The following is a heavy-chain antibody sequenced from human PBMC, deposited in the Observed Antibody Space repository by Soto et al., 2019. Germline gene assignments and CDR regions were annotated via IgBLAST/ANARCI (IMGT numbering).Heavy chain of an antibody. CDR1: GFTVSSNY. Sequence: PGGSLRLSCAASGFTVSSNYMSWVRQAPGKGLEWVSVIYSGGSTYYADSVKGRFTISRDNSKNTLYLQMNSLRAEDTAVYYCARDRVTTNYYYGMDVWGQGTKVTVSS. CDR3: ARDRVTTNYYYGMDV. J-gene: IGHJ6*02. D-gene: IGHD3-22*01. V-gene: IGHV3-66*01. CDR2: IYSGGST.